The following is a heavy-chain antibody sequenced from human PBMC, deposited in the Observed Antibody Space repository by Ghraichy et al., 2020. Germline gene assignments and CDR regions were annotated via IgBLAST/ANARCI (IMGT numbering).Heavy chain of an antibody. J-gene: IGHJ4*01. Sequence: GGSLRLSCAASGFSFSNYSMTWVRQAPGKGLEWLSYIGSTTSIRYHADSVNGRVTISSDNAKHSMFLQMNILRDEDTAVYYCARVAVSGHPPVDYWGHGTLITVSS. V-gene: IGHV3-48*02. CDR3: ARVAVSGHPPVDY. CDR1: GFSFSNYS. D-gene: IGHD6-25*01. CDR2: IGSTTSIR.